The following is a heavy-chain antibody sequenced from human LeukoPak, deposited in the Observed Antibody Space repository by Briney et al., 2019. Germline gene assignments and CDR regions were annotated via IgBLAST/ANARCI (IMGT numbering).Heavy chain of an antibody. CDR2: IYYSGST. CDR1: GGSISSSTYY. D-gene: IGHD1-14*01. J-gene: IGHJ6*03. V-gene: IGHV4-39*01. CDR3: ARLRGNYYYYYMDV. Sequence: SETLSFTCTVSGGSISSSTYYWGWIRQPPGKGLEWIGSIYYSGSTYYNPSLKSRVTISVDTSKNQFSLKLSSVTAADTAVYYCARLRGNYYYYYMDVWGKGTTVTVSS.